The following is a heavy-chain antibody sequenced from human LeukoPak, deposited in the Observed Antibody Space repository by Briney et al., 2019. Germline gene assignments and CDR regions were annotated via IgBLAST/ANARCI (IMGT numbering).Heavy chain of an antibody. D-gene: IGHD3-10*01. J-gene: IGHJ3*02. CDR1: GFTFSDYY. V-gene: IGHV3-11*01. Sequence: GGSLRLSCSASGFTFSDYYMSGIRQAPGKGLEWVSYISSSGSTIYYADSVKGRFTISRDNAKNSLYLQMNSLRAEDTAVYYCARVVGSGSYYVDAFDIWGQGTMVTVSS. CDR3: ARVVGSGSYYVDAFDI. CDR2: ISSSGSTI.